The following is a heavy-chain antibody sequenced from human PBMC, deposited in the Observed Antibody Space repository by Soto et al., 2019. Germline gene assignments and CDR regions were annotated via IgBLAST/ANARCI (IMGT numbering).Heavy chain of an antibody. CDR1: GGSFSGYY. Sequence: SLTCAVYGGSFSGYYWSWIRQPPGKGLEWIGEINHSGSTNYNPSLKSRVTISVDTSKNQFSLKLSSVTAADTAVYHCARGGQRISSSCYVGFDYWGQGTLVTGSS. CDR3: ARGGQRISSSCYVGFDY. V-gene: IGHV4-34*01. D-gene: IGHD6-13*01. CDR2: INHSGST. J-gene: IGHJ4*02.